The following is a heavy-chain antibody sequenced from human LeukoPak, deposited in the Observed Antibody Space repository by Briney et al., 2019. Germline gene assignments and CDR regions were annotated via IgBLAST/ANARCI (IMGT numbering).Heavy chain of an antibody. Sequence: PGGSLRLSCVASGYTFRSYSINWVRHAPGKGLEWVSSISVRSNYIYYADSVRGRFSISRDDARNSLYLQMNSLRAEDTAVYFCVRLRRNSDTSGFYYYYDFWGRGTLVTVSS. D-gene: IGHD3-22*01. CDR2: ISVRSNYI. CDR3: VRLRRNSDTSGFYYYYDF. J-gene: IGHJ4*02. CDR1: GYTFRSYS. V-gene: IGHV3-21*01.